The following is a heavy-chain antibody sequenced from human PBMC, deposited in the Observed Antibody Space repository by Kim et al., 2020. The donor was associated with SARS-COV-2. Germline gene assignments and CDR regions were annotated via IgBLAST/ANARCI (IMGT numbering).Heavy chain of an antibody. V-gene: IGHV3-13*01. CDR1: GFTFSSYD. CDR3: ARDIRVVTGYYGMDV. D-gene: IGHD2-21*02. J-gene: IGHJ6*02. CDR2: IGTAGDT. Sequence: GGSLRLSCAASGFTFSSYDMHWVRQTTGKGLEWVSVIGTAGDTYYPGSVKGLFTISRDDANDSLYPQMNSLRAVDTAVYYFARDIRVVTGYYGMDVWGQG.